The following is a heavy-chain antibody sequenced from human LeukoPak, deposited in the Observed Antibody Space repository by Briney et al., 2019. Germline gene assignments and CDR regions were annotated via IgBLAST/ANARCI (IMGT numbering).Heavy chain of an antibody. D-gene: IGHD1-26*01. J-gene: IGHJ6*02. Sequence: ASVKVSCKVSGYTLTELSMHWVRQAPGKGLEWMGGFDPEGGETIYAQKFQGRVTMTEDTSTDTAYMELSSLRSEDTAVYYCATSYSSGSYYISYYYYGMDVWGQGTTVTVSS. CDR1: GYTLTELS. V-gene: IGHV1-24*01. CDR2: FDPEGGET. CDR3: ATSYSSGSYYISYYYYGMDV.